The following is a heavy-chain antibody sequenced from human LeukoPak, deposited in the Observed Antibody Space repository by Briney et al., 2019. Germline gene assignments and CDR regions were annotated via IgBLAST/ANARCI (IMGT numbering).Heavy chain of an antibody. CDR1: GFSFSSYA. J-gene: IGHJ4*02. V-gene: IGHV3-30-3*01. CDR3: SGDRGYCSGGSCYEFDH. CDR2: ISYDASNK. Sequence: GRSLRLSCAASGFSFSSYAMHWVRQAPGKGLEWVAVISYDASNKYYADSVKGRFTISRDNSKNTLYLQVNSLRGDDTAVYFCSGDRGYCSGGSCYEFDHWGQGTLVTVSS. D-gene: IGHD2-15*01.